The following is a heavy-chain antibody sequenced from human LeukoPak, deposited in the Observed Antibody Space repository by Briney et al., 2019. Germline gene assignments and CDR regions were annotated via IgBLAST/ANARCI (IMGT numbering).Heavy chain of an antibody. CDR3: AKGGGNWNAFVWY. D-gene: IGHD1-20*01. V-gene: IGHV3-23*01. Sequence: ALRLSCAASGFTFSSYAMSWVRQAPGKGLEWVSAISGSGGSTYYADSVKGRFTISRDNSKNTLYPQMNSLRAEDTAVYYCAKGGGNWNAFVWYWGQGTLVTVSS. J-gene: IGHJ4*02. CDR1: GFTFSSYA. CDR2: ISGSGGST.